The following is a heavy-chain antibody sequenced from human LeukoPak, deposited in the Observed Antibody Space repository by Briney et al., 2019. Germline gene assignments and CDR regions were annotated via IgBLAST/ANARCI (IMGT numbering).Heavy chain of an antibody. D-gene: IGHD5-24*01. CDR1: GGSISSSSYY. CDR3: XXXLQXPGLPLDYFDY. V-gene: IGHV4-39*01. CDR2: IYYSGST. J-gene: IGHJ4*02. Sequence: SETLSLTCTVSGGSISSSSYYWGWIRQPPGKGLEWIGSIYYSGSTYYNPSLKSRVTISVDTSKNQFSLKLSSVTAADTAVYYCXXXLQXPGLPLDYFDYWGQGTLVTVSS.